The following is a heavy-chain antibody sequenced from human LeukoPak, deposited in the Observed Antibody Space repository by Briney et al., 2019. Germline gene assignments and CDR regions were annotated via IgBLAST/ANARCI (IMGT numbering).Heavy chain of an antibody. J-gene: IGHJ3*02. Sequence: SETLSLTCAVYGGSFSGYYWGWIRQPPGKGLEWIGSIYYSGSTYYNPSLKSRVTIAVDTSKNQFSLKLSSVTAADTAVYYCARHDSSGPYNAFDIWGQGTMVTVSS. CDR2: IYYSGST. CDR1: GGSFSGYY. V-gene: IGHV4-39*01. D-gene: IGHD3-22*01. CDR3: ARHDSSGPYNAFDI.